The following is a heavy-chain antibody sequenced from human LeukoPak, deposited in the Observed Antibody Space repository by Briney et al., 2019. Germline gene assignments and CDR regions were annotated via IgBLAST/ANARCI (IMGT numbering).Heavy chain of an antibody. CDR1: GFAFTNAW. D-gene: IGHD2-15*01. CDR3: TGSPWATNDY. V-gene: IGHV3-15*01. CDR2: IKRKSNGGTT. Sequence: GGSLRLSCVASGFAFTNAWMTWVRQAPGKGLEWVGRIKRKSNGGTTDYAAPVKGRFSLSRDDSKHTLYLQMNSLKTEDTRIYYCTGSPWATNDYWGQGTLVTVSS. J-gene: IGHJ4*02.